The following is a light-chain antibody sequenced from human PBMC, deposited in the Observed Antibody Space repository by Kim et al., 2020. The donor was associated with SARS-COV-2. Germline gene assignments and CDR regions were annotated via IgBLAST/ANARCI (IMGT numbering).Light chain of an antibody. V-gene: IGKV3-20*01. Sequence: EIVLTQSPGTLSLSPGERATLSCRASQSVGSSLLAWYQQKPGQAPRLLIYEAFKRAAGIPDRFSGSGSGTDFTLTISRPEPEDFAMYYCQQYGSSPYSFGQGTKVDIK. CDR1: QSVGSSL. CDR2: EAF. CDR3: QQYGSSPYS. J-gene: IGKJ2*03.